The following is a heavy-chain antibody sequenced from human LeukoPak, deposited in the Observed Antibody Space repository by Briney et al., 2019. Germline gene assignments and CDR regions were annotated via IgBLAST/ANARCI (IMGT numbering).Heavy chain of an antibody. CDR1: GFTVSSNY. J-gene: IGHJ4*02. Sequence: GGSLRLSCAASGFTVSSNYMSWVRQAPGKGLEWVSVIYSGGSTYYADSVKGRFTISRGNAKNSLYLQMNNLRVEDTAVYYCAREEVKSFDNWGQGTLVTVSS. V-gene: IGHV3-53*01. CDR2: IYSGGST. CDR3: AREEVKSFDN.